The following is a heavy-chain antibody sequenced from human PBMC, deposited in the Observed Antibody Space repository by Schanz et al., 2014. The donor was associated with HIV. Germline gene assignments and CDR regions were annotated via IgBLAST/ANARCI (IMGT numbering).Heavy chain of an antibody. D-gene: IGHD3-16*01. Sequence: QIQLVQSGVEVRKPGASVKVSCKAAGYTFPSYGISWARQAPGQGLEWMGIINLSGGSTIYAQRFQGRVSLTRDTSTSTVYMELSSLTSEDTAVYYCARDLGEWELPQYWGQGTLVTVSS. J-gene: IGHJ4*02. CDR3: ARDLGEWELPQY. V-gene: IGHV1-46*01. CDR1: GYTFPSYG. CDR2: INLSGGST.